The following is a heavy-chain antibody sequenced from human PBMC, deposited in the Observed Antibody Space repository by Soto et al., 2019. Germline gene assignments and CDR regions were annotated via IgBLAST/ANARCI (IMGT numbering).Heavy chain of an antibody. Sequence: QVQLQESGPGLVKPSETLSLTCSVSGGNITTYYWSWIRQPPGKGMEWMGFIYSSGTTNYNPSLKSRVTISVDTPKNQVSLNLTSVTAADTGVYYCARGLFPFYYYGVGVWGQGTTVTVSS. J-gene: IGHJ6*02. CDR1: GGNITTYY. CDR3: ARGLFPFYYYGVGV. CDR2: IYSSGTT. V-gene: IGHV4-59*01.